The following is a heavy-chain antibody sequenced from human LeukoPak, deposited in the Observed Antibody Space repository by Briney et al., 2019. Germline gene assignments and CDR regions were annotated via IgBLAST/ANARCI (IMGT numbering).Heavy chain of an antibody. J-gene: IGHJ4*02. CDR2: ISAYNGNT. V-gene: IGHV1-18*01. CDR1: GGTFSSYA. Sequence: GASAKVSCKASGGTFSSYAISWVRQAPGQGLEWMGWISAYNGNTNYAQKLQGRVTMTTDTSTSTAYMELRSLRSDDTAVYYRARDTSGTTGTTEIDYWGQGTLVTVSS. CDR3: ARDTSGTTGTTEIDY. D-gene: IGHD1-1*01.